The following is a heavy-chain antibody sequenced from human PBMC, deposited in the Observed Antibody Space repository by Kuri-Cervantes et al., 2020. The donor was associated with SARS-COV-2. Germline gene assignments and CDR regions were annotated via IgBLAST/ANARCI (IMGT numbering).Heavy chain of an antibody. V-gene: IGHV4-59*01. CDR1: GGSISSYY. D-gene: IGHD3-22*01. J-gene: IGHJ4*02. CDR3: ARANYYYDSSGWGCYFDY. Sequence: SETLSLTCTVSGGSISSYYWSWIRQPPGKGLEWIGYIYYSGSTNYNPFLKSRVTISVDTSKNQFSLKLSSVTAADTAVYYCARANYYYDSSGWGCYFDYWGQGTLVTVSS. CDR2: IYYSGST.